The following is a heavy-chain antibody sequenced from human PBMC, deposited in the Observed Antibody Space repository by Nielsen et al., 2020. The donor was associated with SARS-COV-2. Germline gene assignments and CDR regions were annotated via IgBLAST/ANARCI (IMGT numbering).Heavy chain of an antibody. D-gene: IGHD3-10*01. Sequence: SDTLPLTCAVYGGSFSGYYWSWTRQPPGKGLEWIGEINHSGSTNYNPSLKSRVTISVDTSKNQFSLKLSSVTAADTAVYYCARGGVSLYYYYMDVWGKGTTVTVSS. CDR1: GGSFSGYY. V-gene: IGHV4-34*01. CDR3: ARGGVSLYYYYMDV. J-gene: IGHJ6*03. CDR2: INHSGST.